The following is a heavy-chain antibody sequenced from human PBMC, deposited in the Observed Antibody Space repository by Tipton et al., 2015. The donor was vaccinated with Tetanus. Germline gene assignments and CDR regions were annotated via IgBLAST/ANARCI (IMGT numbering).Heavy chain of an antibody. D-gene: IGHD6-25*01. CDR1: SGSISSSNYH. CDR3: ARHVHGFGALLTPAATHFYYGMDV. Sequence: TLSLTCIVSSGSISSSNYHWGWIRQPPGKGLEWIGSIHYSGSTYYKPSLKSRVTISVDTSKNQFSLKLSSVTAADTAVYYCARHVHGFGALLTPAATHFYYGMDVWGQGNTVSVSS. CDR2: IHYSGST. J-gene: IGHJ6*02. V-gene: IGHV4-39*01.